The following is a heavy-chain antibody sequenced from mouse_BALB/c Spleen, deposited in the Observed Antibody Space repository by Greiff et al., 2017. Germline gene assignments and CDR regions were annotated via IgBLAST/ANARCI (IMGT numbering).Heavy chain of an antibody. CDR3: ARGGGTYWYFDV. D-gene: IGHD2-14*01. CDR2: ISYSGST. CDR1: GYSITSDYA. J-gene: IGHJ1*01. Sequence: ESGPGLVKPSQSLSLTCTVTGYSITSDYAWNWIRQFPGNKLEWMGYISYSGSTSYNPSLKSRISITRDTSKNQFFLQLNSVTTEDTATYYCARGGGTYWYFDVWGAGTTVTVSS. V-gene: IGHV3-2*02.